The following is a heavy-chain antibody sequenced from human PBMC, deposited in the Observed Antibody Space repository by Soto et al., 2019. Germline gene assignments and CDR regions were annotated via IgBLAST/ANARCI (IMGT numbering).Heavy chain of an antibody. CDR2: INPNVGST. D-gene: IGHD2-2*02. Sequence: GVCVKVSCTAPPDTFPRHNIHWVRTARCHGREWVGIINPNVGSTRFAQTFQGRITMTRDTSTSTVYMELRSLRSEDTAIYYCATVSCCAIRVHLGILTVLPSWGQGTWVTFS. CDR3: ATVSCCAIRVHLGILTVLPS. CDR1: PDTFPRHN. J-gene: IGHJ5*02. V-gene: IGHV1-46*01.